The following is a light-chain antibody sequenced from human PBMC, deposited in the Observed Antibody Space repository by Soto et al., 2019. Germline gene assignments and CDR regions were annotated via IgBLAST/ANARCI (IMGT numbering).Light chain of an antibody. Sequence: QSALTQPASVSGSPGQSIAISCTGTSSDVGACNYVSWYQQHPGKVPKLVIYDVTNRPSGVSDRFSGSKSGNTASLTISGLQAEDEADYYCSSYTSNTTPYVFGTGTKVTVL. CDR1: SSDVGACNY. CDR3: SSYTSNTTPYV. J-gene: IGLJ1*01. V-gene: IGLV2-14*01. CDR2: DVT.